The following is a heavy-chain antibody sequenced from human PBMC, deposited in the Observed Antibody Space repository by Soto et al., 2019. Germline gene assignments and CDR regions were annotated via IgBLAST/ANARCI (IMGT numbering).Heavy chain of an antibody. J-gene: IGHJ5*02. D-gene: IGHD1-1*01. CDR3: ARAGMKDELSARFDP. Sequence: EVNLVESGGGLVQPGRSLRLSCAVSGFTFDDYDMHWVRQVPGKGPEWVAGITWNSGVIGYADSVKGRFTISRDNGRNSLYLRMNSLQSEEAACYYCARAGMKDELSARFDPWGKGTLVTVAS. CDR1: GFTFDDYD. CDR2: ITWNSGVI. V-gene: IGHV3-9*01.